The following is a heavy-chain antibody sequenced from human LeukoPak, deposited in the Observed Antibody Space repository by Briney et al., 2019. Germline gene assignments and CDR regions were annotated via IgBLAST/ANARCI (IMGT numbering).Heavy chain of an antibody. CDR3: ARELLWFGAPSRHNWFDP. Sequence: PSETLSLTCTVSGYSISSGYYWGWIRQPPGRGLEWIGSINHSGSTNYNPSLKSRVTISVDTSKNQFSLKLSSVTAADTAVYYCARELLWFGAPSRHNWFDPWGQGTLVTVSS. J-gene: IGHJ5*02. CDR1: GYSISSGYY. CDR2: INHSGST. D-gene: IGHD3-10*01. V-gene: IGHV4-38-2*02.